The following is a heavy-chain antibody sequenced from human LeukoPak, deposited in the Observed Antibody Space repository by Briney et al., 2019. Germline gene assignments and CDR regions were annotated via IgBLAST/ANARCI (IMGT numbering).Heavy chain of an antibody. CDR3: ARGLARTSMVTRGGVRFDY. V-gene: IGHV1-2*02. Sequence: ASVKVSCKASGYTFTGYYMHWVRQAPGQGLEWLGWINPNNGGTIYAQKFQGRVAMTRDTSNTTAYMEMTRLRSDDTAVYYCARGLARTSMVTRGGVRFDYWGQGTLVTVSS. CDR1: GYTFTGYY. J-gene: IGHJ4*02. D-gene: IGHD5-18*01. CDR2: INPNNGGT.